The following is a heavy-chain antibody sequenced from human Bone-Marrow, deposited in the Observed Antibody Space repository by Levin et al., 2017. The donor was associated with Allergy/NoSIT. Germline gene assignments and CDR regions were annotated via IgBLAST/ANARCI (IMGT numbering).Heavy chain of an antibody. J-gene: IGHJ4*02. CDR1: GGSISTDSFY. V-gene: IGHV4-39*01. Sequence: PSETLSLTCSVSGGSISTDSFYWGWIRRPPGKGLEWIGDIYHSGSTFYNSSLKSRVTISVDPSMNQFSLKVNSVTAADTAVYFCARRYTVTTFDYWGRGTLVTVSS. CDR2: IYHSGST. D-gene: IGHD4-17*01. CDR3: ARRYTVTTFDY.